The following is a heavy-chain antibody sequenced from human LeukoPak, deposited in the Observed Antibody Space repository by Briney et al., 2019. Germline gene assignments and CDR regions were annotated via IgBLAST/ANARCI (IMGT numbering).Heavy chain of an antibody. CDR2: IKQDGSEK. CDR3: ARDGIITMVRGVTYYYMDV. CDR1: GFTFSSYW. V-gene: IGHV3-7*01. Sequence: GGSLRLSXAASGFTFSSYWMSWVRQAPGKGLEWVANIKQDGSEKYYVDSVKGRFTISRDNAKNSLYLQMNSLRAEDTAVYYCARDGIITMVRGVTYYYMDVWGKGTTVTVSS. J-gene: IGHJ6*03. D-gene: IGHD3-10*01.